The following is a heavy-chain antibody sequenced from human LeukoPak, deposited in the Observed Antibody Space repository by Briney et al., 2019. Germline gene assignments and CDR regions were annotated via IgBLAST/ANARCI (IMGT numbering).Heavy chain of an antibody. CDR3: ARDLERWFNRNWFDP. D-gene: IGHD4-23*01. Sequence: GGSLRLSCAASGFTFSSYWMHWVRQAPGKGLVWVSRINTDGSSTRYADSVKGRFTMSRDNAKNTLYLQMNSLRAEDTAVYYCARDLERWFNRNWFDPWGQGTLVTVSS. CDR2: INTDGSST. J-gene: IGHJ5*02. CDR1: GFTFSSYW. V-gene: IGHV3-74*01.